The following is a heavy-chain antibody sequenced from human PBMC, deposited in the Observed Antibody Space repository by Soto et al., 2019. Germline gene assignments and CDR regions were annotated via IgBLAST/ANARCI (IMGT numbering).Heavy chain of an antibody. CDR1: GFTVSSNY. J-gene: IGHJ3*02. D-gene: IGHD3-10*01. V-gene: IGHV3-66*01. CDR2: IYSGGST. Sequence: VQLVESGGGLVQPGGSLRLSCAASGFTVSSNYMSWVRQAPGKGLEWVSVIYSGGSTYYADSVKGRFTISRDNSKNTLYLQMNSLRAEDTAVYYCARESGYYGSGSSEYAFDIWGQGTMVTVSS. CDR3: ARESGYYGSGSSEYAFDI.